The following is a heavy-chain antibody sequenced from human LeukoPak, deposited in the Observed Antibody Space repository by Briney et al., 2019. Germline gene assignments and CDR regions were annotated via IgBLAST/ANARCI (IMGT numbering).Heavy chain of an antibody. V-gene: IGHV4-4*07. Sequence: SETLSLTCTVSGGSISSYYWSWIRQLAGKGLEWIGRIYTSGSTNYNPSLKSRVTMSVDTSKNQFSLKLSSVAAADTAVYYCARDTYYYDSSGYFSVNYFDYWGQGTLVTVSS. J-gene: IGHJ4*02. CDR1: GGSISSYY. CDR2: IYTSGST. D-gene: IGHD3-22*01. CDR3: ARDTYYYDSSGYFSVNYFDY.